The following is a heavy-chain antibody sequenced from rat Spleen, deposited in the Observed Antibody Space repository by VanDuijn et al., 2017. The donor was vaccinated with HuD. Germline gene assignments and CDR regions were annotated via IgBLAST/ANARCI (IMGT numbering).Heavy chain of an antibody. V-gene: IGHV5-17*01. CDR3: GRHPDYTNYVDY. D-gene: IGHD1-1*01. CDR1: VFTVSYYY. CDR2: ITKNGGGT. J-gene: IGHJ2*01. Sequence: EMQLVESDGGLVEPGGSLKFPCAATVFTVSYYYMACVCLAPTKGLEWVASITKNGGGTYYPDSVKGRFSISSDNAKSTLYLQMNSLRSEDTGTYCCGRHPDYTNYVDYWGQGVMVTVSS.